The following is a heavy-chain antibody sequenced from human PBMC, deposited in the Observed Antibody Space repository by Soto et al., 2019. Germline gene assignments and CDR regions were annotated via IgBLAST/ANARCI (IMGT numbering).Heavy chain of an antibody. CDR1: GFTFSSYA. Sequence: EVQLLESGGGLVQPGGSLRLSCAASGFTFSSYAMSWVRQAPGKGLEWVSAISGSGGSTYYADSVKGRFTSSRDNSKNTLYLQMNSLRAEDTAVYYCAKVTLQWLDYFDYWGQGTLATVSS. CDR3: AKVTLQWLDYFDY. D-gene: IGHD6-19*01. J-gene: IGHJ4*02. V-gene: IGHV3-23*01. CDR2: ISGSGGST.